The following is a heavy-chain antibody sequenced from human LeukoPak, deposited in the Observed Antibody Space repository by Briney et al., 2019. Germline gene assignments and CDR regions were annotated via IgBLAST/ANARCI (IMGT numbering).Heavy chain of an antibody. D-gene: IGHD3-22*01. CDR1: GDSVSSNSAA. Sequence: SQTLSLTCAISGDSVSSNSAAWNWIRQSPSRGLEWLGRTYYRSKWYNDYAVSVKSRITISPDTSKNQFSLKLSSVTAADTAVYYCARVSSRRLPPSYSYDRRNYFDYWGQGTLVTVSS. CDR3: ARVSSRRLPPSYSYDRRNYFDY. V-gene: IGHV6-1*01. J-gene: IGHJ4*02. CDR2: TYYRSKWYN.